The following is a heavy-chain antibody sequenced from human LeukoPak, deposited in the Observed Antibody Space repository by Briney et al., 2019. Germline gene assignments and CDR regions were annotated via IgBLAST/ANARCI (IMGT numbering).Heavy chain of an antibody. CDR3: AKDRVGGPAVYYFDN. D-gene: IGHD2-8*01. V-gene: IGHV3-30*18. CDR2: ISNSGNGK. J-gene: IGHJ4*02. CDR1: GFTFSRYA. Sequence: GGSLRLSCAASGFTFSRYAMLWVRQAPGKGLEWVTVISNSGNGKRYTDSVKGRFTISRDNSKNTLYLQMNSLSAEDTAVYYCAKDRVGGPAVYYFDNWGQGTLVTVSS.